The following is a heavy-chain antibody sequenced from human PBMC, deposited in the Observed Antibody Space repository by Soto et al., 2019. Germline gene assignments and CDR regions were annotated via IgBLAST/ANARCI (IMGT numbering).Heavy chain of an antibody. CDR3: AKLYSQNPPYFGMDV. CDR1: GFTFSGYA. CDR2: INNSGSRT. V-gene: IGHV3-23*01. J-gene: IGHJ6*02. Sequence: VQLLESGGGLVQPGGSLRISCAASGFTFSGYAMAWVRQAPGKGLEWVSGINNSGSRTYYADSVKGRFTVSTDNSKTTVFLQMNSLRAEDTAVYFCAKLYSQNPPYFGMDVWGQGTTVTVSS. D-gene: IGHD2-21*01.